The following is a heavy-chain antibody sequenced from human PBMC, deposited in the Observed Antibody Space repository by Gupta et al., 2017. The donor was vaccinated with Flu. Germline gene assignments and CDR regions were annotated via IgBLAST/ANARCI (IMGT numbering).Heavy chain of an antibody. CDR2: ISSSSSYI. J-gene: IGHJ1*01. CDR3: ARDKTQGGFHCSSTSCYTMDAEYFQH. Sequence: ISSSSSYIYYADSVKGRFTISRDNAKNSLYLQMNSLRAEETAVYYCARDKTQGGFHCSSTSCYTMDAEYFQHWGQGTLVTVSS. V-gene: IGHV3-21*01. D-gene: IGHD2-2*02.